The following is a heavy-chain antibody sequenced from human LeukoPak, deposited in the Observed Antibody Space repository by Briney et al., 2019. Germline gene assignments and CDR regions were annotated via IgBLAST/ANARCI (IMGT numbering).Heavy chain of an antibody. J-gene: IGHJ4*02. D-gene: IGHD5-12*01. CDR1: GFTFSSYS. Sequence: GGSLRLSCAASGFTFSSYSMNWVRQAPGKGLEWVSSISSSSSYIYYADSMKGRFTISRDNAKNSLYLQMNSLRAEDAAVYYCTSDTIGDVDNYWGQGTLVTVSS. V-gene: IGHV3-21*03. CDR2: ISSSSSYI. CDR3: TSDTIGDVDNY.